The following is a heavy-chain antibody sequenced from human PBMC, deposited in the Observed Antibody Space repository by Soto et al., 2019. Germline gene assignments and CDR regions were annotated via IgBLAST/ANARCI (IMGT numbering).Heavy chain of an antibody. J-gene: IGHJ4*02. V-gene: IGHV4-59*01. CDR2: IYYTGST. D-gene: IGHD3-22*01. CDR1: GGPISSYY. CDR3: ARGYYYDSSGYYLPYFDY. Sequence: SETLSLTCTVSGGPISSYYCSWIRQPPGKGLEWIGHIYYTGSTNHNSSLKSRVTISVDTSKNQFSLRLSSMTAADTAVYYCARGYYYDSSGYYLPYFDYWGQGTLVTVSS.